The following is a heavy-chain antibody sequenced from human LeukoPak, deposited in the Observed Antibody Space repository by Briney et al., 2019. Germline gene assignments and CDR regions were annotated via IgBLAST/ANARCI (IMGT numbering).Heavy chain of an antibody. CDR1: GYTFTGYY. CDR2: INPNSGGT. Sequence: GASVTVSCKASGYTFTGYYMHWVRQAPGQGLEWMGWINPNSGGTNYAQKFQGRVTMTRDTSISTAYMELSRLRSDDTAVYYCARSAKRKLTGTTLNWFDPWGQGTLVTVSS. V-gene: IGHV1-2*02. D-gene: IGHD1-20*01. CDR3: ARSAKRKLTGTTLNWFDP. J-gene: IGHJ5*02.